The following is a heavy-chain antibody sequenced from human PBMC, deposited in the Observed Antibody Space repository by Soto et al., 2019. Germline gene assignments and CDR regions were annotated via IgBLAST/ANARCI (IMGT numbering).Heavy chain of an antibody. CDR3: ARAPMVLSRSYFDS. CDR2: ISYSGNT. Sequence: SETLSLTCTVSGGSISNFCCSWIRQPPGKGLEWIGYISYSGNTNYNPSLKSRVSISVDTSKNQLSLNLTSVTAADTAVYYCARAPMVLSRSYFDSWGQGTPVTVSS. V-gene: IGHV4-59*01. D-gene: IGHD2-8*01. CDR1: GGSISNFC. J-gene: IGHJ4*02.